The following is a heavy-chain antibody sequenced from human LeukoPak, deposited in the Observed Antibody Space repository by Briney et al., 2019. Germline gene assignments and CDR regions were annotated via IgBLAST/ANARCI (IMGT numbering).Heavy chain of an antibody. Sequence: NSGGSLRLSCAASGFTFSSYSMNWVRQAPGKGLEWVSSISSSSSYIYYADSVKGRFTISRDNAKNSLYLQMNSLRAEDTAVYYCARDLTRYFDWLFVQDSSGRDVGDYWGQGTLVTVSS. CDR1: GFTFSSYS. J-gene: IGHJ4*02. CDR3: ARDLTRYFDWLFVQDSSGRDVGDY. D-gene: IGHD3-9*01. CDR2: ISSSSSYI. V-gene: IGHV3-21*01.